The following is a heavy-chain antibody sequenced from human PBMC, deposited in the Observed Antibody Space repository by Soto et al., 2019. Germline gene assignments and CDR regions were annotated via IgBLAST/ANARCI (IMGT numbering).Heavy chain of an antibody. J-gene: IGHJ4*02. D-gene: IGHD3-10*01. CDR1: GGSISSYY. CDR2: IYYSGST. CDR3: ARHRLLFGELFFDY. Sequence: QVQLQESGPGLVKPSETLSLTCTVSGGSISSYYWSWIRQPPGKGLEWIGYIYYSGSTNYNPSLKSRVTISVDTSKNQFSLKLSSVIAADTAVYYCARHRLLFGELFFDYWGQGTLVTVSS. V-gene: IGHV4-59*08.